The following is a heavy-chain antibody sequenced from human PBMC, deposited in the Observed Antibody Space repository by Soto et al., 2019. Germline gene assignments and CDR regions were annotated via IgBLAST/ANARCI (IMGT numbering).Heavy chain of an antibody. Sequence: PGGSLRLSCAASGFTFSSYAMSWVRQAPGKGLEWVSAISGSGGSTYYADSVKGRFTISRDNSKNTLYLQMNSLRAEDTAVYYCANDPLRFLEWVPNAFDIWGQGTMVTVSS. CDR2: ISGSGGST. D-gene: IGHD3-3*01. CDR3: ANDPLRFLEWVPNAFDI. CDR1: GFTFSSYA. J-gene: IGHJ3*02. V-gene: IGHV3-23*01.